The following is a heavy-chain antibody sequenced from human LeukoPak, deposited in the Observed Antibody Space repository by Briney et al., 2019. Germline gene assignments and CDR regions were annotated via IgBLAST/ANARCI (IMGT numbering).Heavy chain of an antibody. CDR2: IYSGDST. Sequence: GGSLRLSCAVFGFSVSGNYMSWVRQAPEKGLEWVSVIYSGDSTYYADSVKGRFTISGDNSANTLYLQMNSLRAEDTAVYYCASLPVPLYNYDPETDYWGQGTLVTVSS. CDR1: GFSVSGNY. CDR3: ASLPVPLYNYDPETDY. J-gene: IGHJ4*02. D-gene: IGHD3-16*02. V-gene: IGHV3-66*01.